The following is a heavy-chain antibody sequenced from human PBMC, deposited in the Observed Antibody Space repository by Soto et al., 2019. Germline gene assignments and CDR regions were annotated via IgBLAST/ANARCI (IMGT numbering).Heavy chain of an antibody. V-gene: IGHV4-39*01. CDR2: LYYSGSP. CDR3: ARYYYDSSGYYFDY. D-gene: IGHD3-22*01. CDR1: GGSISSSSYY. J-gene: IGHJ4*02. Sequence: QLQLQESGPGLVKPSETLSLTCTVSGGSISSSSYYWGWIRQPPGKGLEWIGSLYYSGSPYYNPSLKRRGPTSVDPSKNQFSLKMSSVPAADTAVYYCARYYYDSSGYYFDYWGQETLVTVSS.